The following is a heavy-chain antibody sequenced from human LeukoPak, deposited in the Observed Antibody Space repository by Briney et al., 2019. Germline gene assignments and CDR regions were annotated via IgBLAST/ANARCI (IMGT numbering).Heavy chain of an antibody. CDR1: GFTFSDXY. J-gene: IGHJ6*02. CDR3: AADTAMTRDYYYYGMDV. V-gene: IGHV3-11*01. CDR2: XXSSGSPI. D-gene: IGHD5-18*01. Sequence: XGSXXXXXXASGFTFSDXYXXXVRXAPGKGRXGXSYXXSSGSPIYYADSVKGRFTISRDNAKNSLYLQMNSLRAEDTAVYYCAADTAMTRDYYYYGMDVWGQGTTVTVSS.